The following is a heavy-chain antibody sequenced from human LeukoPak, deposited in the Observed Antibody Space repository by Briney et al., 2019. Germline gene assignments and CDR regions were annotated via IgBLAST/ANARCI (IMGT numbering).Heavy chain of an antibody. CDR3: VMATAGTSHLDY. J-gene: IGHJ4*02. V-gene: IGHV3-13*01. CDR2: IGIAGDT. CDR1: GFTFSSYD. D-gene: IGHD6-13*01. Sequence: GGSLRLSCEASGFTFSSYDMHWVRQATGKGLEWVSVIGIAGDTYYPGSVGGRFTISRENARNSLYLQMDSLRAGDTAVYYCVMATAGTSHLDYWGQGSLVTVSS.